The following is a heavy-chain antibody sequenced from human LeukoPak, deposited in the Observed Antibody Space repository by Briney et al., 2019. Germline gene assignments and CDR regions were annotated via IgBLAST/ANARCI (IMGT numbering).Heavy chain of an antibody. CDR1: GFTVSSNY. CDR2: ITRGFGST. Sequence: GGSLRLSCAASGFTVSSNYMSWVRQAPGKGLEWVSTITRGFGSTYYADSVKGRFTISRDNSKNTLYLQMNNLRVDDSAVYYCAKKGQADDDGKPDWGQGTLVTVSP. CDR3: AKKGQADDDGKPD. V-gene: IGHV3-53*01. J-gene: IGHJ4*02. D-gene: IGHD1-1*01.